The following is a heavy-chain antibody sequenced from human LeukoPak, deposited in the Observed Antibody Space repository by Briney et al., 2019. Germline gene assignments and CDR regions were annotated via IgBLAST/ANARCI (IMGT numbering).Heavy chain of an antibody. CDR2: IIPIFGTA. CDR3: ARVVRGVSSHLGVDYYYYGMDV. CDR1: GGNFSSYA. Sequence: SVQVSYKASGGNFSSYAISWVRQANGQGHEWMGRIIPIFGTANYAQKFQGRVMITADESTSTGYMELSSLRSEDTAVYYCARVVRGVSSHLGVDYYYYGMDVWGKGTTVTVAS. V-gene: IGHV1-69*15. D-gene: IGHD3-10*01. J-gene: IGHJ6*04.